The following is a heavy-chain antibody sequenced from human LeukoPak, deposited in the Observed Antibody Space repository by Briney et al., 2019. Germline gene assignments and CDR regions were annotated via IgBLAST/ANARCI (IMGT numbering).Heavy chain of an antibody. D-gene: IGHD6-13*01. Sequence: SETLSLTCTVSGASFSSSTYYWGWIRQPPGKGLEWIGSIYYSGSTYYNPSLKSRVTMSVDTSMNQFSLKLSSVTAADTAVYYCARHAGGISATGTRPFDYWGQGTLVTVSS. CDR1: GASFSSSTYY. J-gene: IGHJ4*02. CDR2: IYYSGST. V-gene: IGHV4-39*01. CDR3: ARHAGGISATGTRPFDY.